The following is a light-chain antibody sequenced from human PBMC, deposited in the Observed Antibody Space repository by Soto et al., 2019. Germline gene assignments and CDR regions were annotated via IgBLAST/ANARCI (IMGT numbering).Light chain of an antibody. V-gene: IGLV2-8*01. J-gene: IGLJ2*01. CDR1: SSDVGGYNY. CDR2: EVH. CDR3: SSYAGSNNFVL. Sequence: QSALTQPPSASGSTGQSVTISCTGTSSDVGGYNYVSWYQQHPGKAPRLMIYEVHKRPSGVPDRFSGSRSGNTASLTVSGLQAEDEADYYCSSYAGSNNFVLFGGGTKLTVL.